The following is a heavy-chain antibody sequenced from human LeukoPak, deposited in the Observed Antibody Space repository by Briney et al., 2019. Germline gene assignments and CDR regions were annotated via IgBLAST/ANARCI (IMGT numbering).Heavy chain of an antibody. J-gene: IGHJ4*02. Sequence: GGSLRLSCAASGSTFDDYAMHWVRQAPGKGLEWVSGISWNSGSIGYADSVKGRFTISRDNAKNSLYLQMNSLRAEDTALYYYAKDIRAVAGKGSFDYWGQGTLVTVSS. CDR2: ISWNSGSI. D-gene: IGHD6-19*01. CDR3: AKDIRAVAGKGSFDY. CDR1: GSTFDDYA. V-gene: IGHV3-9*01.